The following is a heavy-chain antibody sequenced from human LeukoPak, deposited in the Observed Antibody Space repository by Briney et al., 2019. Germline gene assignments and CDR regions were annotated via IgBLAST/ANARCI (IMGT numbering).Heavy chain of an antibody. J-gene: IGHJ4*02. Sequence: GGSLRLSCAASGFTFSSYWMSWVRQAPGKGLEWVAHIKLDGSEKYYVDSVKGRFSISRDNAKNSLYLQMNSLRVEDTAVCYCARDRRYYFDYWGQGTQVTVSS. CDR3: ARDRRYYFDY. CDR2: IKLDGSEK. V-gene: IGHV3-7*03. CDR1: GFTFSSYW.